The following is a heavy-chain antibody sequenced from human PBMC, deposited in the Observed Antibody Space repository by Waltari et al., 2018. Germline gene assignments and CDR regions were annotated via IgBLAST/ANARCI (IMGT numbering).Heavy chain of an antibody. CDR2: INHSGST. CDR3: ARGLPASYCSGGSCYPKWFDP. D-gene: IGHD2-15*01. J-gene: IGHJ5*02. CDR1: GGSFSGYY. V-gene: IGHV4-34*01. Sequence: QVQLQQWGAGLLKPSETLSLTCAVYGGSFSGYYWSWIRQPPGQGLEWIGEINHSGSTNYNPSLKSRVTISVDTSKNQFSLKLSSVTAADTAVYYCARGLPASYCSGGSCYPKWFDPWGQGTLVTVSS.